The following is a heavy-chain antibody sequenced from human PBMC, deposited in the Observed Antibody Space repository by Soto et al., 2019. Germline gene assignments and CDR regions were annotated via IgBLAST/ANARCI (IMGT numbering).Heavy chain of an antibody. J-gene: IGHJ5*02. Sequence: ASVKVSCKASGYTFTGYYMHWVRQAPGQGLEWMGWINPNSGGTNYAQKFQGRVTMTRDTSISTAYVELSRLRSDDTAVYYCAREIGRDYYDSSGSNWFDHWGHGTRVTV. CDR2: INPNSGGT. D-gene: IGHD3-22*01. V-gene: IGHV1-2*02. CDR3: AREIGRDYYDSSGSNWFDH. CDR1: GYTFTGYY.